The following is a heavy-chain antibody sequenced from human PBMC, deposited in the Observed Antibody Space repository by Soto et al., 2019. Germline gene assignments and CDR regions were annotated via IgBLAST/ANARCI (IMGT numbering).Heavy chain of an antibody. V-gene: IGHV4-31*03. CDR1: GGPISTSNYY. CDR3: ASALGSVTMIFGPPPDAFDI. J-gene: IGHJ3*02. D-gene: IGHD3-22*01. Sequence: SETLSLTCTVSGGPISTSNYYWSWIRQHPGKGLEWIGYIYYSGSTYYNPSLKSRVTISVDTSKNQFSLKLSSVTAADTAVYYCASALGSVTMIFGPPPDAFDIWGQETMVTVSS. CDR2: IYYSGST.